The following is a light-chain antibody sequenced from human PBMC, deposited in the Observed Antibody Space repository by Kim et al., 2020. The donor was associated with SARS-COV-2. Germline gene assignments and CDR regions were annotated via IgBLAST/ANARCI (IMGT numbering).Light chain of an antibody. Sequence: APGKAATITCGRDNIGIKSGHWYQQKPGQAPVLVVYDNSDRPSGIPERFSGSNSGNTATLTISRVEAGDEADYYCQVWDSSYSPGIFGGGTQLTVL. CDR3: QVWDSSYSPGI. CDR2: DNS. V-gene: IGLV3-21*03. CDR1: NIGIKS. J-gene: IGLJ2*01.